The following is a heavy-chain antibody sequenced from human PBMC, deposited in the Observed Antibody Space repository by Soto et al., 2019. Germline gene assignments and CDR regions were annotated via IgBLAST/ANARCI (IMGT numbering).Heavy chain of an antibody. Sequence: GRSRRLACAASGLTFSSYAMSCVRQAPGKGLEWVSAISGSGGSTYYADSVKGRFTISRDNSKNTLYLQMNSLRAEDTAVYYCAKDRLDYSSGWYNFDYWGQGTLVTVSS. CDR2: ISGSGGST. D-gene: IGHD6-19*01. CDR1: GLTFSSYA. V-gene: IGHV3-23*01. J-gene: IGHJ4*02. CDR3: AKDRLDYSSGWYNFDY.